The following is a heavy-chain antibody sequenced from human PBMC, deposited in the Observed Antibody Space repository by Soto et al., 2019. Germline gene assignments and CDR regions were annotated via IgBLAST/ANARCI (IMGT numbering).Heavy chain of an antibody. CDR1: GGSISSYY. Sequence: SETLSLTCPVSGGSISSYYWSWIRQPPGKGLEWIGYIYYSGSTNYNPSLKSRVTISVDTSKNQFSLKPSSVTAADTAVDDCARVVGVETATQAVDVFDIRGRGRVVTVSS. V-gene: IGHV4-59*01. CDR2: IYYSGST. J-gene: IGHJ3*02. D-gene: IGHD2-21*02. CDR3: ARVVGVETATQAVDVFDI.